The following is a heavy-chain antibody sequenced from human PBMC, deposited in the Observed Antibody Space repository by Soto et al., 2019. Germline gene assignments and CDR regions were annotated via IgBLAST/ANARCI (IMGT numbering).Heavy chain of an antibody. Sequence: EVQLVESGGGLVQPGGSLRLSCAASGFTLSHFWMNWVRQAPGQGLEWVANIKSDGSEKYYADSVKGRFTFSRDNAKNTLYLQMDSLRVEDTAVYYCARCRSYGMEGVERAVDIWGQGTKVTVSS. D-gene: IGHD1-26*01. CDR3: ARCRSYGMEGVERAVDI. CDR1: GFTLSHFW. V-gene: IGHV3-7*03. CDR2: IKSDGSEK. J-gene: IGHJ3*02.